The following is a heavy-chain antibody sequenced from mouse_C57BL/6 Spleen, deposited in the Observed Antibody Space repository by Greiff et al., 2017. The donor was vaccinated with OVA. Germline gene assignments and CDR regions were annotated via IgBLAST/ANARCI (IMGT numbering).Heavy chain of an antibody. CDR3: ARSPCYGNYFDY. CDR1: GYTFTSYW. J-gene: IGHJ2*01. D-gene: IGHD2-1*01. V-gene: IGHV1-64*01. Sequence: VQLQQPGAELVQPGASVKLSCTASGYTFTSYWMHWVKQRPGQGLEWIGMIHTNSGSTNYNEKFKSKATLTVDKASSTTYLQLSSLTSEDSAVYYCARSPCYGNYFDYWGQGTTLTGSS. CDR2: IHTNSGST.